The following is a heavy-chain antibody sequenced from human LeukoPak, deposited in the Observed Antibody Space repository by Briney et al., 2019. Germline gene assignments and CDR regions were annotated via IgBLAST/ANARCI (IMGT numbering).Heavy chain of an antibody. J-gene: IGHJ4*02. D-gene: IGHD6-13*01. Sequence: SETLSLTCTVSGGSISSNSYYWGWTRQPPGKGLEWIGSIYYSGSTYYNPSLKSRVTISVDTSKNQFSLKLSSVTAADTAVYYCARHGTGYSSSWYYFDYWGQGTLVTVSS. CDR1: GGSISSNSYY. CDR2: IYYSGST. CDR3: ARHGTGYSSSWYYFDY. V-gene: IGHV4-39*01.